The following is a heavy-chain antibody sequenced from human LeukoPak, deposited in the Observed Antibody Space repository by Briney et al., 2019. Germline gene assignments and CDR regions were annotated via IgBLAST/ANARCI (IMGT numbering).Heavy chain of an antibody. CDR2: IYYSGST. D-gene: IGHD3-22*01. Sequence: PAETLSLTCTVSGGSISSSSYYWGWIRQPPGKWLEWIGSIYYSGSTYYNPSLKSRVTISVDTSKNQFSLKLSSVTAADTAVYYCASNYYDSSGSVNDIWGQGTMLTVSS. V-gene: IGHV4-39*01. CDR3: ASNYYDSSGSVNDI. J-gene: IGHJ3*02. CDR1: GGSISSSSYY.